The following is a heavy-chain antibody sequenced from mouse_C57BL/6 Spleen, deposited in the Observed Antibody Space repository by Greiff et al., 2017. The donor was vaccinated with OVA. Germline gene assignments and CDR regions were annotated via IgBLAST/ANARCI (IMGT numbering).Heavy chain of an antibody. Sequence: EVQLQQSGPVLVKPGASVKMSCKASGYTFTDYYMNWVKQSHGKSLEWIGVINPYNGGTSYNQKFKGKATLTVDKSSSTAYMELNSLTSEDSAVYYCAREGNWDAMDYWGQGTSVTVSS. D-gene: IGHD4-1*01. V-gene: IGHV1-19*01. CDR1: GYTFTDYY. CDR3: AREGNWDAMDY. CDR2: INPYNGGT. J-gene: IGHJ4*01.